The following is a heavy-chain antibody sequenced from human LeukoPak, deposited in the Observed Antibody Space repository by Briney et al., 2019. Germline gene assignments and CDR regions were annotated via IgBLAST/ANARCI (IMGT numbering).Heavy chain of an antibody. Sequence: ASVKVSCKASGYTFTSYGISWVRQAPGQRLKWMGWISAYNGNTNYAQKLQGRVTMTTDTSTSTAYMELRSLRSDDTAVYYCARECSGGSCYPNWFDPWGQGTLVTVSS. V-gene: IGHV1-18*01. D-gene: IGHD2-15*01. J-gene: IGHJ5*02. CDR2: ISAYNGNT. CDR3: ARECSGGSCYPNWFDP. CDR1: GYTFTSYG.